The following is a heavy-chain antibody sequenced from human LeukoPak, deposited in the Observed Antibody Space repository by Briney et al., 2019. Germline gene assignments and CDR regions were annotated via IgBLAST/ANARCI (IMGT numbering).Heavy chain of an antibody. Sequence: ASVKVSCKASGGSFSSYAISWVRQAPGQGLQWMGGIMPVFGTAKYSDEFQARVTITADDSTNTAYMDLSSLRSDDTAVYYCARGSASNWPVDIWGQGTLVIVSS. V-gene: IGHV1-69*13. CDR1: GGSFSSYA. D-gene: IGHD6-13*01. CDR3: ARGSASNWPVDI. J-gene: IGHJ4*02. CDR2: IMPVFGTA.